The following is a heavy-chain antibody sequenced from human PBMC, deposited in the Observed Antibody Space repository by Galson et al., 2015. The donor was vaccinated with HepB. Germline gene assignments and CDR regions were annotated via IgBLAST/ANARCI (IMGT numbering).Heavy chain of an antibody. Sequence: SVKVSCKASGYTFTSYGISWVRQAPGQGLEWMGWISAYNGNTNYAQKLQGRVTMTTDTSTSTAYMELRSLRSDDTAVYYCARDYLSGWGPSSTFDYWGQGTLVTVSS. CDR2: ISAYNGNT. CDR1: GYTFTSYG. V-gene: IGHV1-18*04. J-gene: IGHJ4*02. CDR3: ARDYLSGWGPSSTFDY. D-gene: IGHD6-19*01.